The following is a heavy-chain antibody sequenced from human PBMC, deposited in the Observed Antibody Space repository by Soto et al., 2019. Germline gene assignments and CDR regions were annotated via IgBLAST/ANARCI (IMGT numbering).Heavy chain of an antibody. Sequence: EVQLVESGGGLVQPGGSLRLSCEASGFTLSRDEMNWFRQAPGKGLEWIAYIQNHGYSTHYADSVKGRFTISRDNAKNTLYLQMSSLTAEDTAIYYCARGYDAGCHFGYWGQGVLVTVSS. J-gene: IGHJ4*02. D-gene: IGHD1-20*01. CDR3: ARGYDAGCHFGY. CDR2: IQNHGYST. V-gene: IGHV3-48*03. CDR1: GFTLSRDE.